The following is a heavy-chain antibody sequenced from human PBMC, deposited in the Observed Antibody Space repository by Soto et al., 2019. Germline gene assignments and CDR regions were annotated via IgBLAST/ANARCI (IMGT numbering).Heavy chain of an antibody. CDR3: ARDKGISVVGFFRKDPYFGLDV. V-gene: IGHV4-39*02. CDR1: GASIDDRGHH. CDR2: VYYDGTN. D-gene: IGHD6-19*01. J-gene: IGHJ6*02. Sequence: QLKESGPGQVSPSETLSLTCSVSGASIDDRGHHWSWLRRAPGRRLEWIGSVYYDGTNYYNPSLKNRVSVSVDTSKNQFSLRLASVTAADTAVYYCARDKGISVVGFFRKDPYFGLDVWGPGTTVTVSS.